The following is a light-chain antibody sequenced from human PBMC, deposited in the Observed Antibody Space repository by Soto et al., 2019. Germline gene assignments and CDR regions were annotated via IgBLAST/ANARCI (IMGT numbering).Light chain of an antibody. J-gene: IGKJ2*01. CDR2: GAS. Sequence: EIVMTQSPATLSVSPGERATLSCRASQSVSSNLAWYQQKPGQAPRLLIYGASTRATGIPARFSGSGSGTEFTLTISSLQYEDFAVYYCQQYNNWRYTFGQGTKLEIK. V-gene: IGKV3-15*01. CDR3: QQYNNWRYT. CDR1: QSVSSN.